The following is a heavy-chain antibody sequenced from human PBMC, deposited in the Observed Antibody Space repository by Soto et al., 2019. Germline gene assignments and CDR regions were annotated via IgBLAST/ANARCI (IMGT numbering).Heavy chain of an antibody. V-gene: IGHV3-33*01. CDR3: GVATIPFDY. J-gene: IGHJ4*02. CDR2: IWYDGSNK. CDR1: GFTFSSYG. Sequence: QVQLVESGGGVVQPGRSLRLSCAASGFTFSSYGMHWVRQAPGKGLEWVAVIWYDGSNKYYADSVKGRFTISRDNSKNTLYLQMTSLRDGDRAVYSCGVATIPFDYWGQGTLVTVSS. D-gene: IGHD5-12*01.